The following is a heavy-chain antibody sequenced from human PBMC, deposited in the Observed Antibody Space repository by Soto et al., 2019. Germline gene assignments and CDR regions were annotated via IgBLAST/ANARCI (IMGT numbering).Heavy chain of an antibody. CDR2: IWYDGSNK. CDR1: GFTFSSYG. D-gene: IGHD6-13*01. J-gene: IGHJ4*02. V-gene: IGHV3-33*01. Sequence: VGSLRLSCAASGFTFSSYGMHWVRQAPGKGLEWVAVIWYDGSNKYYADSVKGRFTISRDNSKNTLYLQMNSLRAEDTAVYYCARGRLGSSWSDFDYWGQGTLVTVSS. CDR3: ARGRLGSSWSDFDY.